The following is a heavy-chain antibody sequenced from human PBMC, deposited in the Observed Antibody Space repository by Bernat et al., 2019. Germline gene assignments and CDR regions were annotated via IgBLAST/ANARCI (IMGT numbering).Heavy chain of an antibody. J-gene: IGHJ4*02. D-gene: IGHD2-15*01. CDR1: GSPISSNNYY. V-gene: IGHV4-39*01. Sequence: QLHLQESGPGLVKPSETLSLNCTVSGSPISSNNYYWGWIRQPPGKGLEWIGTIYYSGTTYYNPSLRSRVTLSLDTSKNQFSLKLSSVTAADTAVYYCGRRVVVYSDYWGQGALVTVSS. CDR2: IYYSGTT. CDR3: GRRVVVYSDY.